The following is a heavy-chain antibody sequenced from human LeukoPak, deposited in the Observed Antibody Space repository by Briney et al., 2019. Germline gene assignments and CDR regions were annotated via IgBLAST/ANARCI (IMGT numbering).Heavy chain of an antibody. D-gene: IGHD5-18*01. Sequence: GGSLRLSCTASGFTLSSFGMHWVRQAPGKGLEWVAVKSDDGSNTYYADSVKGRFTISRDNSKNTLYLQLNSLRTEDTAVYYCAKDADTATIIYWYFDLWGRGTLVTVSS. CDR1: GFTLSSFG. CDR2: KSDDGSNT. J-gene: IGHJ2*01. V-gene: IGHV3-30*18. CDR3: AKDADTATIIYWYFDL.